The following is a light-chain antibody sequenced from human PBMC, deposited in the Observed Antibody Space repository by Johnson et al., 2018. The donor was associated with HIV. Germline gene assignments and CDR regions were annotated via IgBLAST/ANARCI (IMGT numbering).Light chain of an antibody. Sequence: QLVLTQPPSVSAAPGQKVTISCSGSSSNIGNNYVSWYQQLPGTAPKLLIYENNKRPSGIPDRFSGSKSGTSATLGITGLQTGDEADNYCGAWDSSLGAHYVVGTGTRVTVL. CDR3: GAWDSSLGAHYV. CDR1: SSNIGNNY. V-gene: IGLV1-51*02. J-gene: IGLJ1*01. CDR2: ENN.